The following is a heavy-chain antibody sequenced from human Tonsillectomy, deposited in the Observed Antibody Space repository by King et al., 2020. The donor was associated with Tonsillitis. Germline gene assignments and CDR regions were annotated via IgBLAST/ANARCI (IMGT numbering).Heavy chain of an antibody. J-gene: IGHJ4*02. V-gene: IGHV5-51*01. D-gene: IGHD6-13*01. Sequence: QLVQSGAEVKKPGESLKISCKGSGYSFTNYWIGWVRQMPGKGLEWMGIIYPGDSDTRYSPSFQGQVTISADKTISTAYLQWSSLKASDTAMYYCGRRGYSSSWTFDYWSQGTLVTVSS. CDR3: GRRGYSSSWTFDY. CDR2: IYPGDSDT. CDR1: GYSFTNYW.